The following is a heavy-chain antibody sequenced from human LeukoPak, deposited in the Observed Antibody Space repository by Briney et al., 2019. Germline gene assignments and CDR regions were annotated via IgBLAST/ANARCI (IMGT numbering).Heavy chain of an antibody. J-gene: IGHJ6*03. D-gene: IGHD2-21*01. Sequence: GGSLRLSCATSGFTFRSYGMHWVRQAPGKGLEWVAFIRYDGSDKYYADSVKGRFTISRDNSKNTLYLQMNSLRVEDTAVYYCARDGVRAYCGGDCMDVWGKGTTVTISS. CDR3: ARDGVRAYCGGDCMDV. CDR2: IRYDGSDK. CDR1: GFTFRSYG. V-gene: IGHV3-30*02.